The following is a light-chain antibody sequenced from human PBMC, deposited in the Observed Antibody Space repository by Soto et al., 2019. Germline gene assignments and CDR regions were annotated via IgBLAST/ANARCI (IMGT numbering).Light chain of an antibody. CDR1: QTIYEY. CDR3: QQAYSVPLT. CDR2: AAS. Sequence: DIQMTQSPSSLSASVGDRVTITCRASQTIYEYLNWYQQKPGKAPEPLIYAASSLQSGVPLRFSGSGSGTDFTLTISSLQPEDFATYHCQQAYSVPLTFGGGTKVEI. V-gene: IGKV1-39*01. J-gene: IGKJ4*01.